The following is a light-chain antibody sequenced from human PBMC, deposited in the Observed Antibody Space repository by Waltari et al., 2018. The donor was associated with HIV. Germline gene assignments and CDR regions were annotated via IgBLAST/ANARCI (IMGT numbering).Light chain of an antibody. CDR3: SSFSSSGSVR. J-gene: IGLJ3*02. CDR1: TTDIGLLNT. Sequence: QSALTQPVSVSGSPGLSITISCLGPTTDIGLLNTVSWYRHQPDSPPQLIIFDTYSRPSGIPSRFSGSKSGTTASLTISGLQADDEGHYYCSSFSSSGSVRFGGGTKVTV. CDR2: DTY. V-gene: IGLV2-14*01.